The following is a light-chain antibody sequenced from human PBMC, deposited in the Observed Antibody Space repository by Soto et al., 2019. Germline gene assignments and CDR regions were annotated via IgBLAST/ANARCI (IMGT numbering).Light chain of an antibody. CDR3: QQYNNWPRT. CDR2: GAS. CDR1: QDVSND. V-gene: IGKV1-17*02. J-gene: IGKJ1*01. Sequence: DIQMTQSPPSLSASVGDRVTITCRASQDVSNDLGWFQQKPGKAPKRLIFGASNLESGVPSRFSGTGSGTEFILTITNLQPEDFATYYCQQYNNWPRTFGQGTKVEIK.